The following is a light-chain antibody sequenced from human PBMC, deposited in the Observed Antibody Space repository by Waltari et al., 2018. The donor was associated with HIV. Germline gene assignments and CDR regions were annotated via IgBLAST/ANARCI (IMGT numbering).Light chain of an antibody. CDR2: KAS. CDR3: QQYSTYAWA. Sequence: DIQMTQSPSTLSAFVGDRVTITCRASQSINTWLAWYQQKPGKAPKVLIYKASSLESGVPSRCSGSGSGTEFTLTISSLQPDDSATYYCQQYSTYAWAFGQGTKVEIK. V-gene: IGKV1-5*03. CDR1: QSINTW. J-gene: IGKJ1*01.